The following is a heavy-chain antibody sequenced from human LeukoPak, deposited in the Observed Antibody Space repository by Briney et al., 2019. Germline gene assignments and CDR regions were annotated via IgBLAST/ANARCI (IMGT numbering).Heavy chain of an antibody. J-gene: IGHJ4*02. Sequence: GGPLRLSCAASGFTFSGSALHWVRQASGKGLEWVGRIRSTANGYATAYAASVKGRFTISRDDSKNTAYLQMDSLKTEDTAVYYCTGNYYGTGSYADFDYWGQGTLVTVSS. CDR1: GFTFSGSA. D-gene: IGHD3-10*01. CDR3: TGNYYGTGSYADFDY. V-gene: IGHV3-73*01. CDR2: IRSTANGYAT.